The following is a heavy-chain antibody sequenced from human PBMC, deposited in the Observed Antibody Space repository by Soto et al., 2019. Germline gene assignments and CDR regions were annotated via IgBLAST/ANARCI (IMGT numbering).Heavy chain of an antibody. D-gene: IGHD2-15*01. V-gene: IGHV3-21*01. CDR3: ARGVVVVPIDY. Sequence: EVQLVESGGGLVKPGGSLRLSCAASGFTFSSYTMNWVRQAPGKGLEWVSSISSSSSYIYYADSVKGRFTISRDNAKNSLYLQMNSLRAEDTAVYYCARGVVVVPIDYWGQGTLVTVSS. CDR1: GFTFSSYT. CDR2: ISSSSSYI. J-gene: IGHJ4*02.